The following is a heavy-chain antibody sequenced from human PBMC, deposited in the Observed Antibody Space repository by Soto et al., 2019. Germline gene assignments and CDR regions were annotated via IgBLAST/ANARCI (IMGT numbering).Heavy chain of an antibody. CDR2: IIPIFGTA. Sequence: SVKVSCKASGGTFSSYAISWVRQAPGQGLEWMGGIIPIFGTANYAQKFQGRVTITADESTSTAYMELSSLRSEDTAVYHCARDRVITKYSWFDPWGQGTLVTVSS. V-gene: IGHV1-69*13. CDR1: GGTFSSYA. CDR3: ARDRVITKYSWFDP. D-gene: IGHD3-22*01. J-gene: IGHJ5*02.